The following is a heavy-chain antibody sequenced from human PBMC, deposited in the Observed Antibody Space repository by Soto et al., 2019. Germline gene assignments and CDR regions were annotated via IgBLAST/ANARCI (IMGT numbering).Heavy chain of an antibody. D-gene: IGHD6-19*01. CDR2: RYDSGST. CDR1: GGSISSYY. Sequence: QVQLQESGPGLVKPSETLSLTCTVSGGSISSYYWSWIRQPPGKGLEWDGYRYDSGSTNYNPSLNRRVTISVDTSKNQFSLKLSSVTAADTAVYYCASAPHSCGWPFDYWGQGTLVTVSS. CDR3: ASAPHSCGWPFDY. V-gene: IGHV4-59*01. J-gene: IGHJ4*02.